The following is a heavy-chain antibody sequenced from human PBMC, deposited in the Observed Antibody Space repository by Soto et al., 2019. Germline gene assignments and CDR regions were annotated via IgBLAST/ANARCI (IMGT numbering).Heavy chain of an antibody. Sequence: GPSVKVSCKASGYTFTGYYMHWVRQAPGQGLEWMGWINPNSGGTNYAQKFQGWVTMTRDTSISTAYMELSRLRSDDTAVYYCARAYCSSTSCYDPYFDYWGQGTLVTVS. V-gene: IGHV1-2*04. CDR1: GYTFTGYY. D-gene: IGHD2-2*01. CDR2: INPNSGGT. CDR3: ARAYCSSTSCYDPYFDY. J-gene: IGHJ4*02.